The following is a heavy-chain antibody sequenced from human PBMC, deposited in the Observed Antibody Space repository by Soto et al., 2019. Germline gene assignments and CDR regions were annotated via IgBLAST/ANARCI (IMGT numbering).Heavy chain of an antibody. V-gene: IGHV4-30-4*01. CDR3: ARVVPAATIDY. Sequence: SETLSLTCTVSGGSISSGDYYWSWIRQPPGKGLEWIGYIYYSGSTYYNPSLKSRVTISVDTSKNQFSLKLSSVTAADTAVYYCARVVPAATIDYWGQGTLVTVSS. CDR1: GGSISSGDYY. D-gene: IGHD2-2*01. J-gene: IGHJ4*02. CDR2: IYYSGST.